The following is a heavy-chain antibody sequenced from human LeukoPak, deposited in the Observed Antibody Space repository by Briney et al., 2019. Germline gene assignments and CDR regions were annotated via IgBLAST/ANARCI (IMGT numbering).Heavy chain of an antibody. CDR1: GFTFISHP. D-gene: IGHD3-16*01. Sequence: PGGSLRLSCAASGFTFISHPMGWVRQAPRKGLEWVAKILQDGVESYYVDSVKGRFPISRDNAKNSLYLQMNSLRAEDTAAYYCVRDGGGPVESIGDYGGEGTLVTVSS. CDR2: ILQDGVES. V-gene: IGHV3-7*01. CDR3: VRDGGGPVESIGDY. J-gene: IGHJ4*02.